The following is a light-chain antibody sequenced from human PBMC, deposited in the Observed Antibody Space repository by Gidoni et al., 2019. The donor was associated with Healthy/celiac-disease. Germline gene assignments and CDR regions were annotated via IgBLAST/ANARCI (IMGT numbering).Light chain of an antibody. CDR1: QDISNY. CDR2: DAS. Sequence: DIQMTQSPSSLSASVGDRVTITCQASQDISNYLNWYQQKPGKAPKLLIYDASNLKTGVPSRFSGSGSGTDFTFTISSLQPEDIATYYCQQYDNRPLTFGQGTRLEIK. CDR3: QQYDNRPLT. J-gene: IGKJ5*01. V-gene: IGKV1-33*01.